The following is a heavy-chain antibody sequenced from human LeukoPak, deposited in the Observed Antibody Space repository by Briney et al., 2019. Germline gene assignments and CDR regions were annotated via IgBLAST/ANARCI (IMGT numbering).Heavy chain of an antibody. CDR2: IYYSGST. D-gene: IGHD6-13*01. Sequence: SSETLSLTCTVSGGSISSGDYYWSWIRQPPGKGLEWIGYIYYSGSTYYNPSLKSRVTISVDTSKNQFSLKLSSVTAADTAVYYCARARRQLGNFDYWGQGTLVTVSS. CDR1: GGSISSGDYY. V-gene: IGHV4-30-4*01. J-gene: IGHJ4*02. CDR3: ARARRQLGNFDY.